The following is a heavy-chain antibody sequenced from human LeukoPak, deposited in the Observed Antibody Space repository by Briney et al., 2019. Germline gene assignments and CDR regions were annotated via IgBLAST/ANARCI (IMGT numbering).Heavy chain of an antibody. Sequence: SQTLSLTCAISGDSVSSHSAAWSWIRQSPSRGLEWLGRTYYRSKWYNDYAVSVKSRITINPDTSKNQFSLHLNSVTPEDTDVYYCGRGIADSSGYYYVDYWGQGTLVTVSS. V-gene: IGHV6-1*01. CDR3: GRGIADSSGYYYVDY. D-gene: IGHD3-22*01. CDR2: TYYRSKWYN. CDR1: GDSVSSHSAA. J-gene: IGHJ4*02.